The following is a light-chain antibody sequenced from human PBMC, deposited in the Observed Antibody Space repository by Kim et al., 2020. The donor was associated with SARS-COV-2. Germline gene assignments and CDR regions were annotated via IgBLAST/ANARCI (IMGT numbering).Light chain of an antibody. J-gene: IGKJ2*03. V-gene: IGKV3-20*01. Sequence: LPPGERAALSCRASQSVSSSYLAWYQQKPGQSPRLLIYGVSSRAPGIPDRFIGCGSGTDFTLTISRLEPEDFAVYYCQHYGGSLFSFGQGTKLEI. CDR1: QSVSSSY. CDR2: GVS. CDR3: QHYGGSLFS.